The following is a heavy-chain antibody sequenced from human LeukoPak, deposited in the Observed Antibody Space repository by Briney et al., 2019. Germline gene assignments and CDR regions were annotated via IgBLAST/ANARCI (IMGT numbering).Heavy chain of an antibody. D-gene: IGHD5-18*01. CDR1: GFTFINVW. CDR3: ARVSVVRDTAMVTEGFDY. CDR2: IRSKTHGGTT. J-gene: IGHJ4*02. Sequence: GGSLRLSCAASGFTFINVWMSWVRQAPGKGLEWVGRIRSKTHGGTTDYAAPVKGRFTISRDNSKNTLYLQMNSLRAEDTAVYYCARVSVVRDTAMVTEGFDYWGQGTLVTVSS. V-gene: IGHV3-15*01.